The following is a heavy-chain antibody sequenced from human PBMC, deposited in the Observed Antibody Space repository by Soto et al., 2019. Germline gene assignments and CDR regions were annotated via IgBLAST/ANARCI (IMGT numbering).Heavy chain of an antibody. D-gene: IGHD2-2*01. Sequence: ASVKVTWKASGYTLTSYAMHLVHQAPGQRLEWXGXXNAXNXXXKXXXXFQGRVTITRDTSSSTAYMELSRLRSEVTAVYYCASEVVPDAILFIWGQGSLVTVS. CDR2: XNAXNXXX. J-gene: IGHJ4*02. CDR3: ASEVVPDAILFI. CDR1: GYTLTSYA. V-gene: IGHV1-3*01.